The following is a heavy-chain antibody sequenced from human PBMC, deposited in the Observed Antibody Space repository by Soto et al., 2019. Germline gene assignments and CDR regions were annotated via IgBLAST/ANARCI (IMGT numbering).Heavy chain of an antibody. CDR3: ARHVKGDPAPRPNHYYYYYMDV. CDR2: IDPSDSYT. CDR1: GYSFTSYW. Sequence: GESLKISCKGSGYSFTSYWISWVRQMPGKGLEWMGRIDPSDSYTNYSPSFQGHVTISADKSISTAYLQWSSLKASDTAMYYCARHVKGDPAPRPNHYYYYYMDVWGKGTTVTVSS. J-gene: IGHJ6*03. V-gene: IGHV5-10-1*01. D-gene: IGHD2-21*02.